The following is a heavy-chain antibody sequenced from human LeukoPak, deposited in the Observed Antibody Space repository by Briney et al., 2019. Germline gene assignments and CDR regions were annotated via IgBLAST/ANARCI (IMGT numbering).Heavy chain of an antibody. CDR2: ISYDGSNK. Sequence: PGRSLRLSCAASGFTFSSYGTHWVRQAPGKALECVADISYDGSNKYYADSVKGRFTISRENSKNTLYLQMNSLGAEDTAVYYCAKDRDGAFDIWGQGTMVTVSS. V-gene: IGHV3-30*18. D-gene: IGHD3-10*01. J-gene: IGHJ3*02. CDR3: AKDRDGAFDI. CDR1: GFTFSSYG.